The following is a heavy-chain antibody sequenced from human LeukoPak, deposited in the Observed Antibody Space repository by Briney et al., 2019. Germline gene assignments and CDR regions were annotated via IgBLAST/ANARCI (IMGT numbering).Heavy chain of an antibody. D-gene: IGHD3-22*01. CDR2: ISSSSSYI. CDR1: GFTFSSYS. J-gene: IGHJ4*02. V-gene: IGHV3-21*01. CDR3: ARGGISGNPYDSRLDY. Sequence: PGGSLRLSCAASGFTFSSYSTNWVHQAPGKGLEWVSSISSSSSYIYYADSVKGRFTISRDNAKNSLYLQMNSLRAEDTAVYNCARGGISGNPYDSRLDYWGQGTLVTVSS.